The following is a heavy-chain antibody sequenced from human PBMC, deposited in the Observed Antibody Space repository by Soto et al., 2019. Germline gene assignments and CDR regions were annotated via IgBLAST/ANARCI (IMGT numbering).Heavy chain of an antibody. D-gene: IGHD3-3*01. CDR3: ARDPSDFWSGYHYFDY. V-gene: IGHV4-59*01. CDR2: IYYSGST. J-gene: IGHJ4*02. CDR1: GGSISSYY. Sequence: SETLSLTCTVSGGSISSYYWSWIRQPPGKGLEWIGYIYYSGSTNYNPSLKSRVTISVDTSKNQFSLKLSSVTAADTAVYYCARDPSDFWSGYHYFDYWGQGTLVTVSS.